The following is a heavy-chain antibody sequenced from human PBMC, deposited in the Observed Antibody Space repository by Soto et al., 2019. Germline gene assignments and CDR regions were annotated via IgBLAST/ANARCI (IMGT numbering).Heavy chain of an antibody. CDR2: ISQSGNT. J-gene: IGHJ4*02. Sequence: PSDTLSRTCSIYSGSFSGYYWSWIRQPPGKGLEWIGEISQSGNTNYSPSLKSRVSISIDTSKKQFSLNLASVSAADTAVYYCARAPKVSGSSQTRPDFWGQRTLFTAPS. CDR1: SGSFSGYY. V-gene: IGHV4-34*01. CDR3: ARAPKVSGSSQTRPDF. D-gene: IGHD6-6*01.